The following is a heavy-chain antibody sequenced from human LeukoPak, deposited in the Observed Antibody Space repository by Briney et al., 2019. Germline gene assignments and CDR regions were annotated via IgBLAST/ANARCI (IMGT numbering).Heavy chain of an antibody. D-gene: IGHD3-10*01. CDR2: INSDGSST. CDR1: GFTFSSYW. J-gene: IGHJ3*02. CDR3: ARANYYGSGRAAFDI. V-gene: IGHV3-74*01. Sequence: GGSLRLSCAASGFTFSSYWMHWVRQAPGKGLVWVSRINSDGSSTSYADSVKGRLTISRDNAKNTLYLQMNSLRAEDTAVYYCARANYYGSGRAAFDIWGQGTMVTVSS.